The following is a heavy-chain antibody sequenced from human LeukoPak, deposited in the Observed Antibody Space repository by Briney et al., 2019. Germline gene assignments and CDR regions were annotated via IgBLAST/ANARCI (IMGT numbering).Heavy chain of an antibody. J-gene: IGHJ4*02. V-gene: IGHV3-23*01. CDR1: GLTFSSYA. CDR3: AKDHPAWYYDSSGYFDY. CDR2: ISGSGGST. D-gene: IGHD3-22*01. Sequence: GGSLRLSCAASGLTFSSYAMSWVRQAPGKGLEWVSAISGSGGSTYYADSVEGRFTISRDNSKNTLYLQMNSLRAEDTAVYYCAKDHPAWYYDSSGYFDYWGQGTLVTVSS.